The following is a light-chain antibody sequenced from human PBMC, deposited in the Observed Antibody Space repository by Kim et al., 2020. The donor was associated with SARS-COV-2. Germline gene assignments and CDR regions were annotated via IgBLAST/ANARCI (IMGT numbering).Light chain of an antibody. J-gene: IGKJ3*01. CDR2: AAS. CDR3: QQSYITPFT. Sequence: DIQMIQSPSSLSASVGDRVTITCRTTQSISSHLNWYQQKPGTAPKLLISAASTLQGRVPSRFSGSGSETDFTLTISSLQPEDFATYCCQQSYITPFTFGPGTKVDIK. V-gene: IGKV1-39*01. CDR1: QSISSH.